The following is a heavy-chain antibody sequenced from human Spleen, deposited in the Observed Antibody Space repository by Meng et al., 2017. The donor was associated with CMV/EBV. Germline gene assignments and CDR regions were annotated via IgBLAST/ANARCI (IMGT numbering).Heavy chain of an antibody. V-gene: IGHV4-39*07. D-gene: IGHD3-9*01. CDR1: GGSISSSSYY. CDR2: IYYSGST. CDR3: ARELRYNDYYFDY. Sequence: QLQLQESGPGPVKPSETLSLTCTVSGGSISSSSYYWGWIRQPPGKGLEWIGSIYYSGSTYYNPSLKSRVTISVDTSKNQFSLKLSSVTAADTAVYYCARELRYNDYYFDYWGQGTLVTVSS. J-gene: IGHJ4*02.